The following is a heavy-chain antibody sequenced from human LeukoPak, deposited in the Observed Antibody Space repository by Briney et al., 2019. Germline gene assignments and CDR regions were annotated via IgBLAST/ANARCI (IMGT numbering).Heavy chain of an antibody. CDR1: GGSISSSSYY. V-gene: IGHV4-39*07. Sequence: SETLSLTCTVSGGSISSSSYYWGWIRQPPGKGLEWIGSIYYSGSTYYNPSLKSRVTISVDTSENQFSLKLSSVTAADTAVYYCARGTHCSSTSCSDAFDIWGQGTMVTVSS. J-gene: IGHJ3*02. CDR2: IYYSGST. CDR3: ARGTHCSSTSCSDAFDI. D-gene: IGHD2-2*01.